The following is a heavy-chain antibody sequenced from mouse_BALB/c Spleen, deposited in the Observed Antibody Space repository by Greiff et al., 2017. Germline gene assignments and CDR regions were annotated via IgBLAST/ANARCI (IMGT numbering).Heavy chain of an antibody. J-gene: IGHJ2*01. D-gene: IGHD1-1*02. V-gene: IGHV1-77*01. CDR1: GYTFTDYY. Sequence: VQVVESGAELARPGASVKLSCKASGYTFTDYYINWVKQRTGQGLEWIGEIYPGSGNTYYNEKFKGKATLTADKSSSTAYMQLSSLTSEDSAVYFCARLWYYWGQGTTLTVSS. CDR3: ARLWYY. CDR2: IYPGSGNT.